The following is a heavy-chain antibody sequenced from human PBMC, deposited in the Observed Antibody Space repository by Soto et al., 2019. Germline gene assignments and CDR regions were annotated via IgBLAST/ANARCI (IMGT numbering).Heavy chain of an antibody. Sequence: GGSLRLSCAASGFTFSNFGINWVRQAPGKGLEWVSSISSSSNFIYYADSVKGRFTISRDNAKNSLYLQMNSLRADDTAVYYCARGKVGCGSYPFDDWGQGTLLTVSS. V-gene: IGHV3-21*01. CDR3: ARGKVGCGSYPFDD. CDR1: GFTFSNFG. CDR2: ISSSSNFI. D-gene: IGHD3-16*02. J-gene: IGHJ4*02.